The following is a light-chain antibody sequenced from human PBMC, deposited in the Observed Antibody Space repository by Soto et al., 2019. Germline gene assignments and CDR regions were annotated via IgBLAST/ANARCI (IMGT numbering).Light chain of an antibody. CDR3: QQYNYRPPA. J-gene: IGKJ5*01. Sequence: EIVMTQSPATLSVSPGERAALSCRASQSVSGNLARYQQTPGQAPRLLIYGASTRATGIPARFSGSGFGTEFTLTISSLKSEDFAVYYCQQYNYRPPAFGQGTRLEIK. V-gene: IGKV3-15*01. CDR2: GAS. CDR1: QSVSGN.